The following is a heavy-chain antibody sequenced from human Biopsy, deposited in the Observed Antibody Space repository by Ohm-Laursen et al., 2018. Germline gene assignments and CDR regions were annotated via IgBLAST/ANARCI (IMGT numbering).Heavy chain of an antibody. CDR2: INQSGST. CDR3: GNEVYGRDY. Sequence: SDTLSLTCVVFGRTFSDYRWTWIRQPPGKGLEWIGKINQSGSTNYNPSLKSRVTISADASKYEFSLRLTSVTAAGTAVYFCGNEVYGRDYWGLGARVTVSS. V-gene: IGHV4-34*08. CDR1: GRTFSDYR. J-gene: IGHJ4*02. D-gene: IGHD4-17*01.